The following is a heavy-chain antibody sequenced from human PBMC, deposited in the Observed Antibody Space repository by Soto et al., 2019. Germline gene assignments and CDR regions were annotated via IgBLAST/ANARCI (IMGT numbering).Heavy chain of an antibody. CDR3: ARARYSGYVDPIRAFDY. CDR1: GGTFSSYA. CDR2: IIPIFGTA. Sequence: GASVKVSCKASGGTFSSYAISWVRQAPGQGLEWMGGIIPIFGTANYAQKFQGRVTITADKSTSTAYMELSSLRSEDTAVYYCARARYSGYVDPIRAFDYWGQGTLVT. V-gene: IGHV1-69*06. D-gene: IGHD5-12*01. J-gene: IGHJ4*02.